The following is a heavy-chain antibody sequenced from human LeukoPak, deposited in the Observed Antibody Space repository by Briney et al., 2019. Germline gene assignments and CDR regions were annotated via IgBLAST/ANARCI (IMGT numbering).Heavy chain of an antibody. J-gene: IGHJ4*02. CDR2: INPNSGGT. CDR3: ASPSGGSYFLFDY. CDR1: GYTFTGYY. Sequence: GASVTVSCKASGYTFTGYYMHWVRQAPGQGLEWMGWINPNSGGTNYAQKFQGRVTMTRDTSISTAYMELSRLRSDDTAVYYCASPSGGSYFLFDYWGQGTLVTVSS. V-gene: IGHV1-2*02. D-gene: IGHD1-26*01.